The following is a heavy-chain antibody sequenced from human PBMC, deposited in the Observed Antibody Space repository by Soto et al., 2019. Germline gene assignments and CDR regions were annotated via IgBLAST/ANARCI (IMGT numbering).Heavy chain of an antibody. CDR1: GGSLSRSRYY. D-gene: IGHD6-13*01. J-gene: IGHJ6*02. CDR2: IYYSGST. Sequence: SETLSHTCTVSGGSLSRSRYYWCWLLQQQGKGLEWIGSIYYSGSTYYNPSLKSRVTISVDTSKNQFSLKLSSVTAADTAVYYCATQYSSSWFVSLGVYPPFLYYYYGMDVWGQGTTVT. CDR3: ATQYSSSWFVSLGVYPPFLYYYYGMDV. V-gene: IGHV4-39*01.